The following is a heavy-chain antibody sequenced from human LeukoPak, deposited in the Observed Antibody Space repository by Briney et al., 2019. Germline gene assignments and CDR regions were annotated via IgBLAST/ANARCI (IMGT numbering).Heavy chain of an antibody. CDR1: GFTFSNFG. D-gene: IGHD4-11*01. J-gene: IGHJ3*01. CDR2: IHGAGAVT. V-gene: IGHV3-23*01. Sequence: GGSLRLSCAASGFTFSNFGMTWVRQAPGQGLEWVSSIHGAGAVTGYADSVKGRFTTSRDNSENTLYLHMDSLRADDTTVYYCARGPNGDYIGAFDFRGQGTMVTVSS. CDR3: ARGPNGDYIGAFDF.